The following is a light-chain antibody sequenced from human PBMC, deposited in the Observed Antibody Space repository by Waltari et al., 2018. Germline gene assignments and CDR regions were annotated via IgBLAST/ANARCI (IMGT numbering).Light chain of an antibody. CDR3: HSRDTISTRV. V-gene: IGLV3-19*01. Sequence: SSELTQDPAVSVALGQTVRITCQGDSLRRYYASWYQQRPGQAPRLVLYGQDNRPSGIPDRFSGSTSGDTASLTITGAQAEDEADYYCHSRDTISTRVFGGGIRLTV. CDR2: GQD. CDR1: SLRRYY. J-gene: IGLJ3*02.